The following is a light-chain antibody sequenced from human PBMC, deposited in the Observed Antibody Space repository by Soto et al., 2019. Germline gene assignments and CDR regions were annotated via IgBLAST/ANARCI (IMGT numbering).Light chain of an antibody. CDR1: QSISSY. CDR2: AVS. CDR3: QQSYDTPFT. J-gene: IGKJ3*01. V-gene: IGKV1-39*01. Sequence: DIQMTQSPSSLSASIGDRVTITFRASQSISSYLNWYRQKPGKAPKLLMYAVSTLQSGVPSRFSGSGSGTDFTLTISSLQPEDFATYFCQQSYDTPFTFGPGTKVDI.